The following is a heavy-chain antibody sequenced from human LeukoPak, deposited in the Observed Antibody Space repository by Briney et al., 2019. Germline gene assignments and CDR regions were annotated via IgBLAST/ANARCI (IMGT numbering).Heavy chain of an antibody. CDR1: GFTFSSYG. Sequence: GGSLRLSCAASGFTFSSYGMHWVRQAPGKGLEWVAFIRYDGSNKYYADSVKGRFTLSRDNSKNTLYLQMNSLRAEDTAVFYCAKDSDYSSSSFDYWGQGTLVTVSS. V-gene: IGHV3-30*02. CDR2: IRYDGSNK. J-gene: IGHJ4*02. CDR3: AKDSDYSSSSFDY. D-gene: IGHD6-6*01.